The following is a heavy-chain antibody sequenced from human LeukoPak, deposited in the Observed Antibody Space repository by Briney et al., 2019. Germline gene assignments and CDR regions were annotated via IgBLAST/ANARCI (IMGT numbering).Heavy chain of an antibody. Sequence: PGGSLRLSCAASGFTFSSYSMNWVRQAPGKGLEWVANIKQDGSEKYYVDSVKGRFTISRDNAKNSLYLQMNSLRAEDTAVYYCARAKGAVAGLDYWGQGTLVTVSS. CDR2: IKQDGSEK. D-gene: IGHD6-19*01. CDR3: ARAKGAVAGLDY. CDR1: GFTFSSYS. J-gene: IGHJ4*02. V-gene: IGHV3-7*01.